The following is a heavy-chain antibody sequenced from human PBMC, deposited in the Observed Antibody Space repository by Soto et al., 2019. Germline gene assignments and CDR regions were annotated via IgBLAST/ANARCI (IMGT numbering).Heavy chain of an antibody. J-gene: IGHJ5*02. CDR3: AHTRYCSSTSCYVDWFDP. CDR1: GFSLSTSGVG. CDR2: IYWDDDK. D-gene: IGHD2-2*01. Sequence: SGPTLVKPTQTLTLTCTFSGFSLSTSGVGVGWIRQPPGKALEWLALIYWDDDKRYSPSLKSRLTITKDTSKNQVVLTMTNMDPVDTATYYCAHTRYCSSTSCYVDWFDPWGQGTLVTVSS. V-gene: IGHV2-5*02.